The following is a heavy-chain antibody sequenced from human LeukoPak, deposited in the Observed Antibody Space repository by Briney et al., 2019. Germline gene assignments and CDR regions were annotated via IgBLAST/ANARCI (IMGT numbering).Heavy chain of an antibody. D-gene: IGHD3-22*01. V-gene: IGHV3-23*01. J-gene: IGHJ4*02. CDR3: AKRGVVIRVILVGFHKETYYFDS. CDR1: GITLSNYG. CDR2: ISDSGGST. Sequence: GGSLRLSCAVSGITLSNYGMSWVRQAPGKGLEWVAGISDSGGSTNYADSVKGRFTISRDNPKNTLYLQMNSLRAENTAVYFCAKRGVVIRVILVGFHKETYYFDSWGQGALVTVSS.